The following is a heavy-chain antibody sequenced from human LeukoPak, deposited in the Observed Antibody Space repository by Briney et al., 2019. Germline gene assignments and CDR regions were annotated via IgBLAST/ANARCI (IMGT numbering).Heavy chain of an antibody. CDR1: GFSFSTYA. D-gene: IGHD3-9*01. CDR3: AKSYDILSPYYYYYYMDV. Sequence: GGSLRLSCAASGFSFSTYAMSWVRQAPGKGLEWVSGISWNSGSIGYADSVKGRFTISRDNAKNSLYLQMNSLRAEDTALYYCAKSYDILSPYYYYYYMDVWGKGTTVTVSS. V-gene: IGHV3-9*01. J-gene: IGHJ6*03. CDR2: ISWNSGSI.